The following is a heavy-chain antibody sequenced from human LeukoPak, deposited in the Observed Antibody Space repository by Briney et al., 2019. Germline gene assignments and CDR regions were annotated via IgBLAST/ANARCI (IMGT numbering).Heavy chain of an antibody. CDR3: AKVSDRDSSGYYWGFEY. V-gene: IGHV4-59*08. Sequence: PSETLSLTCTVSGGSISGYYWSWMRQPPGEGLECIGYIYYSGSTNYNPSLKSRVTISVDTSRNQFSLKLTSVTAADTAVYYCAKVSDRDSSGYYWGFEYWGQGTLVTVSS. CDR1: GGSISGYY. J-gene: IGHJ4*02. D-gene: IGHD3-22*01. CDR2: IYYSGST.